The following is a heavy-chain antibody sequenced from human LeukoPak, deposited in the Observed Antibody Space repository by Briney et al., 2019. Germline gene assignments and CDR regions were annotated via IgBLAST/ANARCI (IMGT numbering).Heavy chain of an antibody. J-gene: IGHJ6*03. V-gene: IGHV1-2*06. CDR3: ARDRGYSTPPYYYYYMDV. CDR2: INPNSGGT. CDR1: GYTFTGYY. Sequence: APVKVSCKASGYTFTGYYMHWVRQAPGQGLEWMGRINPNSGGTNYAQKFQGRVTMTRDTSISTAYMELSRLRSDDTAVYYCARDRGYSTPPYYYYYMDVWGKGTTVTVSS. D-gene: IGHD3-22*01.